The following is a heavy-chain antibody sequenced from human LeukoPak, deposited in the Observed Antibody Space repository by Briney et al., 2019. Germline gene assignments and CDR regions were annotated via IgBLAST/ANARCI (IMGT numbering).Heavy chain of an antibody. Sequence: GGSLRLSCAASGFTFSNAWMSWVRQAPGKGLEWVGRIKSKTDGGTTDYAAPVKGRFTISRDDSKNTLYLQMNSLKTEDTAVYYCTTDGPDYYDSSGYYYNTYWGQGTLVTVSS. V-gene: IGHV3-15*01. D-gene: IGHD3-22*01. CDR1: GFTFSNAW. CDR3: TTDGPDYYDSSGYYYNTY. J-gene: IGHJ4*02. CDR2: IKSKTDGGTT.